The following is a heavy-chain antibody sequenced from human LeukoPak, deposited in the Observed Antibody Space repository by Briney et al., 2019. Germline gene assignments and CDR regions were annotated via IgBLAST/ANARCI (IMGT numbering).Heavy chain of an antibody. Sequence: GGSLRLSCAASGFTFSSYSMNWVRQAPGKGLEWVSSISSSSSYIYYADSVKGRFTISRDNAKNSLYLQMNSLRAEDTAVYYCARDVWNDVGGFDYWGQGTLDTVSS. CDR2: ISSSSSYI. CDR3: ARDVWNDVGGFDY. D-gene: IGHD1-1*01. J-gene: IGHJ4*02. CDR1: GFTFSSYS. V-gene: IGHV3-21*01.